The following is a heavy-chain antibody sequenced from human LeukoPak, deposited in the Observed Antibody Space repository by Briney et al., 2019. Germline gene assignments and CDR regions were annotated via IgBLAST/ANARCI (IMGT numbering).Heavy chain of an antibody. V-gene: IGHV3-15*01. CDR1: GVVFNTAC. CDR2: IKSRAEGEAT. Sequence: PGGSLRLSCAPSGVVFNTACTSCVPHAPQEGGEGGGRIKSRAEGEATDYAAPVKGRFNLSRDDSKNTLYLQMNSLKAEDTSVYYCTRDGTSDGLWYWGQGTLATVSS. CDR3: TRDGTSDGLWY. D-gene: IGHD5-24*01. J-gene: IGHJ4*02.